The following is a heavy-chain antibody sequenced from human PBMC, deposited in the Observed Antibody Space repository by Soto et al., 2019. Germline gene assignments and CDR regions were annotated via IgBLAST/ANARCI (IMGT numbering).Heavy chain of an antibody. Sequence: QVQLVQSGAEVKKPGSSVKVSCKASGGTFSSYTISWVRQAPGQGLEWMGRIIPILGIANYAQKFQGRVTITADKSTSTAYMELSSLRSEDTAVYYCASGYASKAVDYWGQGTLVTVSS. D-gene: IGHD5-12*01. V-gene: IGHV1-69*02. CDR2: IIPILGIA. J-gene: IGHJ4*02. CDR1: GGTFSSYT. CDR3: ASGYASKAVDY.